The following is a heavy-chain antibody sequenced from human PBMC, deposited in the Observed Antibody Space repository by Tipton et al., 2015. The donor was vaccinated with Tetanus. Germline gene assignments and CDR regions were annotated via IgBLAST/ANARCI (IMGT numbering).Heavy chain of an antibody. V-gene: IGHV1-18*01. Sequence: QMQLVQSGAEVKKPGASVKVSCKASGYTFTSYGISWVRQAPGQGLEWMGWISAYNGNTNYAQKLQGRVTMTTDTSTSPAYMELRSLRSDDTAVYFCARDKSSWSLGGELAPGGYWGQGTLVAVSS. CDR2: ISAYNGNT. CDR1: GYTFTSYG. J-gene: IGHJ4*02. CDR3: ARDKSSWSLGGELAPGGY. D-gene: IGHD3-16*01.